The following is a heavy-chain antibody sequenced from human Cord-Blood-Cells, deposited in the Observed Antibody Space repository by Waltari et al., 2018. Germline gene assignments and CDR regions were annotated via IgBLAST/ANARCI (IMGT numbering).Heavy chain of an antibody. J-gene: IGHJ4*02. CDR1: GFTFSGYS. D-gene: IGHD3-3*01. CDR2: ISSSSSTI. Sequence: EVQLVESGGGLVQPGGSLRLSCAASGFTFSGYSMNWVRQAPGKGLEWVSYISSSSSTIYYADSVKGRFTISRDNAKNSLYLQMNSLRDEDTAVYYCARSVTIFGVVTPFDYWGQGTLVTVSS. CDR3: ARSVTIFGVVTPFDY. V-gene: IGHV3-48*02.